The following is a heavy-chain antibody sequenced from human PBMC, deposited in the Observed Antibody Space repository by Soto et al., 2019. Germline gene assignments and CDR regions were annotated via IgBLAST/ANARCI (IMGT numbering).Heavy chain of an antibody. D-gene: IGHD2-21*02. V-gene: IGHV3-11*06. CDR2: ISSSSSYT. CDR3: ARGPGLFNCGGDCRTLDY. J-gene: IGHJ4*02. CDR1: GFTFSDYY. Sequence: VQLVESGGGLVQPGGSLRLSCAASGFTFSDYYITWIRQAPGKGLEWVSYISSSSSYTNYADSVKGRFTISRDNAKNSLYLQMNSLRAEDTAVYYCARGPGLFNCGGDCRTLDYWGQGTLVTVSS.